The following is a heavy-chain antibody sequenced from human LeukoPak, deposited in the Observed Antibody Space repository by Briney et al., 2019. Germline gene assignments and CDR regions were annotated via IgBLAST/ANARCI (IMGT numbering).Heavy chain of an antibody. CDR2: ISYDGSNK. CDR1: GFTFSSYA. CDR3: ARGRFDP. J-gene: IGHJ5*02. Sequence: GGSLRLSCAASGFTFSSYAMHWVRQAPGKGLEWVAVISYDGSNKYYADSVKGRFTISRDNSKNTLYLQMNSLRAEDTAVYYCARGRFDPWGQGTLVTVSS. V-gene: IGHV3-30-3*01.